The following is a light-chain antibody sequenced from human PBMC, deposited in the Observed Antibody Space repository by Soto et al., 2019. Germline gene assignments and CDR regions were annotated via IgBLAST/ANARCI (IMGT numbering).Light chain of an antibody. CDR3: QQNQDIPPT. V-gene: IGKV1-39*01. CDR2: VAS. Sequence: DIQMTQSPSSLSASVGDRVTVTCRASQSIDTYLNWYQQRPGQAPKLLLYVASTLQSGVPSRFSGSGSGTHFTLTISSLQPEDFATYYCQQNQDIPPTFGQGTRVERK. J-gene: IGKJ1*01. CDR1: QSIDTY.